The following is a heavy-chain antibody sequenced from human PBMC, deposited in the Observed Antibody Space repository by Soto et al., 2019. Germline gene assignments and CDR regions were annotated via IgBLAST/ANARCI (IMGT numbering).Heavy chain of an antibody. V-gene: IGHV1-3*01. CDR2: INAGNGNT. J-gene: IGHJ5*02. D-gene: IGHD2-15*01. CDR3: AREVTPNSFDP. Sequence: GASVKVSCKASGYTFTNYVMHWVRQAPGQRLQWMGWINAGNGNTKYLQKFQGRVSITRDTSANTAYMELSSLRSEDTAMYYCAREVTPNSFDPWGQGTLVTVSS. CDR1: GYTFTNYV.